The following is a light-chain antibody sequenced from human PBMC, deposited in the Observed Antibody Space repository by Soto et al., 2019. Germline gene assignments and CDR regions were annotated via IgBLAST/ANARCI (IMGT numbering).Light chain of an antibody. CDR2: DES. J-gene: IGKJ1*01. CDR1: QSISSD. V-gene: IGKV3-11*01. CDR3: QQRSNWPRR. Sequence: EIVLTQSAATLSLSPGERATLXCRASQSISSDLAWYQQNRGKAPRLLIYDESKRATGIQARFSGSGSGTDFTLTISSLETEDFVVYYCQQRSNWPRRFGQGTKVDI.